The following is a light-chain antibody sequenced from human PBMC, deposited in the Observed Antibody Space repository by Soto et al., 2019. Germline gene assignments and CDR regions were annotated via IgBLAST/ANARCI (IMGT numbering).Light chain of an antibody. V-gene: IGKV1-8*01. CDR2: AAS. CDR1: QGISSY. Sequence: AIRMTQSPSSLSASTGDRFTITCLASQGISSYLAWYQQKPGKAPKLLIYAASTLQSGVPSRFSGSGSGTEFTLTISSLQPDDFATYYCQHYNSYSEAFGQGTKVDIK. J-gene: IGKJ1*01. CDR3: QHYNSYSEA.